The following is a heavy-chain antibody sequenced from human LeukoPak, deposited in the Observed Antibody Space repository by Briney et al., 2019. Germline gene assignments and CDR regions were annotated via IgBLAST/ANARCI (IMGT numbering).Heavy chain of an antibody. CDR1: GFSVSRYY. J-gene: IGHJ4*02. V-gene: IGHV3-7*01. Sequence: GGSLRLSCAASGFSVSRYYMNWVRQAPGKGLQWVASIKQDGSETYYVDSVKGRFTISGDNAKNSLYLQMNNLRGEDTAVYYCARGHYDDFQWGRGTLVTVSS. CDR3: ARGHYDDFQ. D-gene: IGHD3-3*01. CDR2: IKQDGSET.